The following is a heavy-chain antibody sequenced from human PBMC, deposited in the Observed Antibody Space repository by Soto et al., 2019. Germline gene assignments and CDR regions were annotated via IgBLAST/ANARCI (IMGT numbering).Heavy chain of an antibody. V-gene: IGHV4-59*01. CDR3: ARDQGVAAAGTSYYYYGMDV. CDR1: GGSISSYY. D-gene: IGHD6-13*01. Sequence: PSETLSLTCTVSGGSISSYYWSWIRQPPGKGLEWIGYTYYSGSTNYNPSLKSRVTISVDTSKNQFSLKLSSVTAADTAVYYCARDQGVAAAGTSYYYYGMDVWGQGTTVTVSS. J-gene: IGHJ6*02. CDR2: TYYSGST.